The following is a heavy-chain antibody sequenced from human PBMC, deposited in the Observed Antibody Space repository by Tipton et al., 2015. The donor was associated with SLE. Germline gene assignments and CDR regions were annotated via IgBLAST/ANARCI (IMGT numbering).Heavy chain of an antibody. D-gene: IGHD2-15*01. J-gene: IGHJ4*02. V-gene: IGHV3-48*01. CDR3: ARDYRGGTYDY. Sequence: SVKGRFTISRDNAKNSLYLQMNSLRAEDTGVYYCARDYRGGTYDYWGQGTLVTVST.